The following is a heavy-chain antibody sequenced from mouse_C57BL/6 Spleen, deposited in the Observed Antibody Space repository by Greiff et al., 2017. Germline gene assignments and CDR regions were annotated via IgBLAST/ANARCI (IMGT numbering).Heavy chain of an antibody. V-gene: IGHV1-81*01. CDR1: GYTFTSYG. CDR3: ARYYGSSNYYAMDY. CDR2: IYPRCGNT. D-gene: IGHD1-1*01. Sequence: QVQLQQSGAELARPGASVKLSCKASGYTFTSYGISWVKQRTGQGLEWIGEIYPRCGNTYYNEKFKGKATLTADKSSSTAYMELRSLTSEDSAVYFCARYYGSSNYYAMDYWGQGTSVTVSS. J-gene: IGHJ4*01.